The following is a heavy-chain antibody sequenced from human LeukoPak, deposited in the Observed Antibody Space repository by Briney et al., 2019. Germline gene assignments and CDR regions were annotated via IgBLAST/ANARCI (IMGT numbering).Heavy chain of an antibody. V-gene: IGHV1-18*01. CDR3: ARDLGIVVVTAIPGY. J-gene: IGHJ4*02. D-gene: IGHD2-21*02. CDR2: ISAYNGNT. Sequence: ASVKVSCKASGYTFTSYGISWVRQAPGQRLEWMGWISAYNGNTNYAQKLQGRVTMTTDTSTSTAYMELRSLRSDDTAVYYCARDLGIVVVTAIPGYWGQGTLVTVSS. CDR1: GYTFTSYG.